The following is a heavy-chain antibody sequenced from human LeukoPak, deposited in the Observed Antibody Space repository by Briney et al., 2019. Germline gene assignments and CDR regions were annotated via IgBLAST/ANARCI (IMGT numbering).Heavy chain of an antibody. V-gene: IGHV3-15*01. CDR2: IKSKTDGGTT. D-gene: IGHD5-12*01. Sequence: PGGSLRLSCAASGFTFSNAWMSWVRRATGRGLEWVGRIKSKTDGGTTDYAAPVKGRFTISRDDSKNTLYLQMNSLKTEDTAVYYCTTGGYGGQFDYWGQGTLVTVSS. CDR3: TTGGYGGQFDY. J-gene: IGHJ4*02. CDR1: GFTFSNAW.